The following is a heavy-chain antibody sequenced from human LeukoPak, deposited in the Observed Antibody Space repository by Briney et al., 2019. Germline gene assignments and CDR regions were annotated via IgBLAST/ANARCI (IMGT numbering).Heavy chain of an antibody. CDR3: AQHSYGDF. CDR2: IRYDGSDK. Sequence: GGSPRLSCAASGFMFSNYGMHWVRQAPGKGLEWVAFIRYDGSDKYYADSVKGRFIISRDNSKNTLYLQMSSLRAEDTALYYCAQHSYGDFWGQGTLVTVSS. D-gene: IGHD5-18*01. J-gene: IGHJ4*02. V-gene: IGHV3-30*02. CDR1: GFMFSNYG.